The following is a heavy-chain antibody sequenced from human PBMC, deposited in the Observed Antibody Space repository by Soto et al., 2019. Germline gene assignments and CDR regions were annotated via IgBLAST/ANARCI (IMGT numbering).Heavy chain of an antibody. CDR2: IYPGDSDT. CDR3: ARLLSDIVVVPAATPDYYHYFMDV. J-gene: IGHJ6*03. V-gene: IGHV5-51*01. D-gene: IGHD2-2*01. CDR1: GYSFTSYW. Sequence: GESLKISCKGSGYSFTSYWIGWVRQMPGKGLEWMGIIYPGDSDTRYSPSFQGQVTISADKSISTAYLQWSSLKASDTAMYYCARLLSDIVVVPAATPDYYHYFMDVCGKGTTVTVSS.